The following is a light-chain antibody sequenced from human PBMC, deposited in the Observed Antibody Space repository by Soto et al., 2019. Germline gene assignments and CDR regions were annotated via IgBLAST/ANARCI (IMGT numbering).Light chain of an antibody. CDR3: QQSYTTPPRLT. CDR2: AAS. Sequence: EIVLTQSPGTLSLSPGERATLSCRASQSVSSSHLAWYQHKPGQAPRLLIYAASSRATGSPDRFSGGGSGTDFTLTISRLEPEDFATYYCQQSYTTPPRLTFGGGTKVEIK. CDR1: QSVSSSH. J-gene: IGKJ4*01. V-gene: IGKV3-20*01.